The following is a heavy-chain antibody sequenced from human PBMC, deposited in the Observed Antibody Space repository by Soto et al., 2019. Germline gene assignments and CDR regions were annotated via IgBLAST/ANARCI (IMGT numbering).Heavy chain of an antibody. CDR1: GFTFSTYG. D-gene: IGHD6-6*01. CDR3: GKRVAYSKSSVYLDE. CDR2: INDSGDT. J-gene: IGHJ4*02. Sequence: GGSLRLSCAASGFTFSTYGMSWVRQAPGKGLEWVSSINDSGDTYYGDSVKGRFTISRDNSKNTLYLQMNSLSAEDTTAYYCGKRVAYSKSSVYLDEWAQGALVTVAS. V-gene: IGHV3-23*01.